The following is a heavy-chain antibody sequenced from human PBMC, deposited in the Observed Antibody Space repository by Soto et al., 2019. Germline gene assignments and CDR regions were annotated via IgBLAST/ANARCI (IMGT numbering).Heavy chain of an antibody. Sequence: QVQLQESGPGLVKPSETLSLTCTVSTDSIRNYYWTWIRQSPGKGLERIGSIYHTGYTNYSPSLRRRVTITLDTSDRDTSTVQFSLTLTSVTAADTAIYYCVRERWEGEIRVWYFDLWGRGTLVSVSS. CDR2: IYHTGYT. CDR1: TDSIRNYY. J-gene: IGHJ2*01. D-gene: IGHD1-26*01. V-gene: IGHV4-59*01. CDR3: VRERWEGEIRVWYFDL.